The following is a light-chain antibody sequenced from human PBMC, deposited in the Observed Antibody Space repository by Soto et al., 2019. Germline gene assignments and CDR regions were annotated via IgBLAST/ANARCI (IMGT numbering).Light chain of an antibody. CDR2: VAS. CDR3: QQFNNWPHT. J-gene: IGKJ2*01. CDR1: QSVNQK. V-gene: IGKV3-15*01. Sequence: EIVLTQSPATLSVSPGERATLSCRASQSVNQKLGWYQQKPGQAPRLLIYVASYRATGIPARFSGSGSGTEYTLTIINLQAEDFPVYYCQQFNNWPHTFGQGTRLEIK.